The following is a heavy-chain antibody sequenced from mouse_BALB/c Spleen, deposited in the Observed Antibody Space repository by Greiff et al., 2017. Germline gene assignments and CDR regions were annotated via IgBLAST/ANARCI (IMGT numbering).Heavy chain of an antibody. CDR1: GYTFSSYW. D-gene: IGHD1-1*01. CDR2: ILPGSGST. Sequence: QVQLQQSGAELMKPGASVKISCKATGYTFSSYWIEWVKQRPGHGLEWIGEILPGSGSTNYNEKFKGKATFTADTSSNTAYMQLSSLTSEDSAVYYCARPGGLYYYGSSPWFAYWGQGTLVTVSA. CDR3: ARPGGLYYYGSSPWFAY. J-gene: IGHJ3*01. V-gene: IGHV1-9*01.